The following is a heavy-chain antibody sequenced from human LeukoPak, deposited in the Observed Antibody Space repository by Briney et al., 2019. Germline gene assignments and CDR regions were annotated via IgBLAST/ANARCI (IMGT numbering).Heavy chain of an antibody. V-gene: IGHV3-23*01. CDR1: GFTFSSYA. CDR3: AKDWRSGGWYPFFDL. D-gene: IGHD6-19*01. J-gene: IGHJ3*01. CDR2: ISSSGSST. Sequence: GGSLRLSCTFSGFTFSSYAMTWVRQAPGKGPEWVSAISSSGSSTYYADSVKGRFTISRDNSKNTLYLQVNSLGAEDTALYYCAKDWRSGGWYPFFDLWGQGTMVTVS.